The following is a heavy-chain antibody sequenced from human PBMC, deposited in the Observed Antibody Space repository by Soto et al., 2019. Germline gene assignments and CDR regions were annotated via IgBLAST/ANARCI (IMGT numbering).Heavy chain of an antibody. CDR2: INTGNGDT. Sequence: QVHLVQSGAEVKKPGASVMLSCKTSGYTFSKYVMHWVRQAPGQRPEWMGWINTGNGDTKYSQKFQGRVTITRDTSASTIYMDLRRLRSEDTAVYYCAGGSSPYQVVFGWFDPWGQGTEVTVSS. J-gene: IGHJ5*02. CDR1: GYTFSKYV. V-gene: IGHV1-3*04. CDR3: AGGSSPYQVVFGWFDP. D-gene: IGHD2-2*01.